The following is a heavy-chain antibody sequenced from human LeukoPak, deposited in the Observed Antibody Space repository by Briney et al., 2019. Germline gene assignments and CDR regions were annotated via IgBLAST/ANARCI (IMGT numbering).Heavy chain of an antibody. D-gene: IGHD3-22*01. CDR3: ARADQRLGATYYYDSSGWSAFDI. CDR1: GFTFSSYS. J-gene: IGHJ3*02. CDR2: ISSSSSTI. V-gene: IGHV3-48*01. Sequence: GGSLRLSRAASGFTFSSYSMNWVRQAPGKGLEWVSYISSSSSTIYYADSVKGRFTISRDNAKDSLYLQMNSLRAEDTAVYYCARADQRLGATYYYDSSGWSAFDIWGQGTMVTVSS.